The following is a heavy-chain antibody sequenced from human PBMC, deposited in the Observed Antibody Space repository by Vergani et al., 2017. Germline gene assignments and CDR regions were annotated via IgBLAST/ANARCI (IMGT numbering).Heavy chain of an antibody. Sequence: QVQLQQWGAGLLKPSETLSLTCAVYGGSFSGYYWSWIRQPPGKGLEWIGEINHSGSTNYNPSLKSRVTISVDTSKNQFSLKLSSVTAADTAVYYCARGGTGEEVLRFLEWLPQRYYFDYWGQGTLVTVSS. CDR1: GGSFSGYY. D-gene: IGHD3-3*01. CDR2: INHSGST. CDR3: ARGGTGEEVLRFLEWLPQRYYFDY. J-gene: IGHJ4*02. V-gene: IGHV4-34*01.